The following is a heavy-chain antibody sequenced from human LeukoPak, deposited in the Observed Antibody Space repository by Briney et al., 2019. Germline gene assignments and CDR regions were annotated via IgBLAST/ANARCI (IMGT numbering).Heavy chain of an antibody. Sequence: ASVKVSCKASGYTFTSYCISWVRQAPGQGLEWMGWITTYNGNTKYAQKFQGRVTVTTDTSTSTAYMELRSLRSDDTAVDYCAKGLSIAAAGGYYYGMDVWGQGTTVTVYS. CDR3: AKGLSIAAAGGYYYGMDV. J-gene: IGHJ6*02. CDR1: GYTFTSYC. CDR2: ITTYNGNT. D-gene: IGHD6-13*01. V-gene: IGHV1-18*01.